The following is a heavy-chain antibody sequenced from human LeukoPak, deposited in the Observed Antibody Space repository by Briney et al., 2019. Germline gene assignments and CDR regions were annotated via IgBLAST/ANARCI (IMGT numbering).Heavy chain of an antibody. Sequence: ASVKVSCKASGYIFTGYYMHWVRQAPGQGLEWMGWINPNSGGTNYAQKFQGRVTMTRDTSISTAYMELSRLRSDDTAVYYCASSPTAIRPSFDYWGQGTLVTVSS. CDR1: GYIFTGYY. J-gene: IGHJ4*02. V-gene: IGHV1-2*02. CDR2: INPNSGGT. CDR3: ASSPTAIRPSFDY. D-gene: IGHD2-21*02.